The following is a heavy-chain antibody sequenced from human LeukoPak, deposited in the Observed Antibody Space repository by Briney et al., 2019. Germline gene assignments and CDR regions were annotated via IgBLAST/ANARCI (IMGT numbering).Heavy chain of an antibody. Sequence: QPGGSLRLSCAASGFTFNSYGMHWVRQAPGKGLEWVAVIWYDGSNTNYADFVKGRFTISRDNSKNTLYLQMNSLRAEDTAVYYCAKGLYCSSTSCYFENYYYYYMDVWGKGTTVTVSS. CDR1: GFTFNSYG. V-gene: IGHV3-33*06. J-gene: IGHJ6*03. D-gene: IGHD2-2*01. CDR3: AKGLYCSSTSCYFENYYYYYMDV. CDR2: IWYDGSNT.